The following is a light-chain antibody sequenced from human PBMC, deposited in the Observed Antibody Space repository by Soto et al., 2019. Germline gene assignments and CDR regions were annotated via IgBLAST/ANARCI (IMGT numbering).Light chain of an antibody. Sequence: PGERATLSCRASQSVSSSYLAWYQQKPGQAPRLLIYGAASRASVIPDRFSGSGSGTDFTLTVSRLEPEDFAVYYCQQYGISPYTFGQGTKLEIK. CDR3: QQYGISPYT. J-gene: IGKJ2*01. CDR1: QSVSSSY. CDR2: GAA. V-gene: IGKV3-20*01.